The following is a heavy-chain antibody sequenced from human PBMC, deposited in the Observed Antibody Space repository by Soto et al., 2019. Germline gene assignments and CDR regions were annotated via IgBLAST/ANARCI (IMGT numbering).Heavy chain of an antibody. CDR2: VSYDGSNK. Sequence: QVQLVESGGGVVQPGRSLRLSCAASGFTFSSYGMHWVRQAPGKGLEWVAIVSYDGSNKYYADSVKGRFTISRDNSKNTLYLQMNSLRTEDTAVYYCANAQFTVVTPGYFQHWGQCTLVTVSS. D-gene: IGHD2-21*02. CDR1: GFTFSSYG. V-gene: IGHV3-30*18. J-gene: IGHJ1*01. CDR3: ANAQFTVVTPGYFQH.